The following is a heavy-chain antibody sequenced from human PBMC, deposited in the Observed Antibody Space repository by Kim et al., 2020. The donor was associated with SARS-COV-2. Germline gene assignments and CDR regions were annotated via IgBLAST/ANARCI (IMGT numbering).Heavy chain of an antibody. V-gene: IGHV3-33*01. CDR3: ATDRGGAPFDM. CDR2: IWNDGTTT. J-gene: IGHJ3*02. Sequence: GGSLRLSCAASAFTFSVYGMHWVRQAPGKGLEWVAVIWNDGTTTSYADSVKGRFTISRDNSKNTLYLQMNSLRAEDTAVYYCATDRGGAPFDMWGQGTLVTV. CDR1: AFTFSVYG. D-gene: IGHD3-16*01.